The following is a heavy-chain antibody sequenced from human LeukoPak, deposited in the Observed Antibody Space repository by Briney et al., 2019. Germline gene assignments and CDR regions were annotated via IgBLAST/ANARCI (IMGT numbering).Heavy chain of an antibody. V-gene: IGHV3-9*03. CDR3: TTVFDY. CDR2: ISWNSGSI. Sequence: PGGSLRLSCAASGFTLDDYAVHWVRQAPGKGLEWVSGISWNSGSIGYADSVKGRFTISRDNAKNTVYLQMNSLRAEDMAVYYCTTVFDYWGQGTLVTVSS. D-gene: IGHD4-17*01. J-gene: IGHJ4*02. CDR1: GFTLDDYA.